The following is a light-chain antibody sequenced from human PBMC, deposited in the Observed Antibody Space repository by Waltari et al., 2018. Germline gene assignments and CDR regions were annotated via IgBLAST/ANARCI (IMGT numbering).Light chain of an antibody. V-gene: IGKV1-5*01. CDR1: QSISSW. Sequence: DIQMTQSPSTLSASVGDRVTITCRASQSISSWLAWYQQKPGKAPTLLIYDASSLESGVPSRFSGSGSGTEFTLTISSLQPDDFATYYCQQYNSYHTFGQGTKLEIK. J-gene: IGKJ2*01. CDR3: QQYNSYHT. CDR2: DAS.